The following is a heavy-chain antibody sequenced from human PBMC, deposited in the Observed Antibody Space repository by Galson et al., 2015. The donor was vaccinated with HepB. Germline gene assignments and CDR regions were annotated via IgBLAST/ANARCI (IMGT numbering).Heavy chain of an antibody. CDR1: GYTLTELS. J-gene: IGHJ4*02. CDR2: IWYDGSNK. D-gene: IGHD6-19*01. CDR3: ARGYGSLYSSGWFTLGNY. V-gene: IGHV3-33*01. Sequence: SCKVSGYTLTELSMHWVRQAPGKGLEWVAVIWYDGSNKYYANSVKGRFTISRDNSKNTLYLQMNSLRAEDTAVYYCARGYGSLYSSGWFTLGNYWGQGTLVTVSS.